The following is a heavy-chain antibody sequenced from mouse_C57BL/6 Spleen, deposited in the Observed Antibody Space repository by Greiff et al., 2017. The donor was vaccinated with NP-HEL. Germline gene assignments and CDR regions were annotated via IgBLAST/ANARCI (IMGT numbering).Heavy chain of an antibody. D-gene: IGHD2-1*01. CDR2: IRPNSGST. V-gene: IGHV1-64*01. CDR1: GYTFTSYW. Sequence: QVQLQQPGAELVKPGASVKLSCKASGYTFTSYWMHWVKQRPGQGLEWIGMIRPNSGSTNYNEKFKSKATLTVDKSSSTAYMQLSSLTSEDSAVYYCAILPTHFDYWGQGTTLTVAS. CDR3: AILPTHFDY. J-gene: IGHJ2*01.